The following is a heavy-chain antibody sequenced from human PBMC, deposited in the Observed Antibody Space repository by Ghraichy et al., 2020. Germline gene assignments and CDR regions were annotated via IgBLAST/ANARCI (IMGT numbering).Heavy chain of an antibody. CDR2: ISGSGGST. V-gene: IGHV3-23*01. Sequence: GESLRLSCAASGFTFSSYAMSWVRQAPGKGLEWVSAISGSGGSTYYADSVKGRFTISRDNSKNTLYLQMNSLRAEDTAVYYCAKGGHDYSNYNYYGMDVWGQGTTVTVSS. D-gene: IGHD4-11*01. CDR3: AKGGHDYSNYNYYGMDV. CDR1: GFTFSSYA. J-gene: IGHJ6*02.